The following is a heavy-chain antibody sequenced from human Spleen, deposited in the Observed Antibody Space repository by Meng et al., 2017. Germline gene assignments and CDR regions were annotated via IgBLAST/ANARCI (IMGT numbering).Heavy chain of an antibody. J-gene: IGHJ4*02. CDR1: GGSISSGGYY. D-gene: IGHD3-3*01. V-gene: IGHV4-31*03. CDR3: ARVRFGVFLNFDY. CDR2: IHYSGST. Sequence: QVQLQESGPGLVKPSQTLSLTCTVSGGSISSGGYYWSWIRQHPGKGLEWIGYIHYSGSTYYNPSLKTRVSISVDTSKKQFSLQLNSVTAADTAVYYCARVRFGVFLNFDYWGQGTLVTVSS.